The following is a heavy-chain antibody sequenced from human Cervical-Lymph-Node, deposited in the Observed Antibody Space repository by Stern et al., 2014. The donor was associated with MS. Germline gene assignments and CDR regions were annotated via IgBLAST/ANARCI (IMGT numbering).Heavy chain of an antibody. CDR3: ARTTYYYDSSGYTVDY. CDR1: GFSLSTSGMC. D-gene: IGHD3-22*01. Sequence: QVTLRESGPALVKPTQTLTLTCTFSGFSLSTSGMCVSWIRQPPGKALEXLALIDWDDDKYYSTSLKTRLTISKDTSKNQVVLTMTNMDPVDTATYYCARTTYYYDSSGYTVDYWGQGTLVTVSS. CDR2: IDWDDDK. J-gene: IGHJ4*02. V-gene: IGHV2-70*01.